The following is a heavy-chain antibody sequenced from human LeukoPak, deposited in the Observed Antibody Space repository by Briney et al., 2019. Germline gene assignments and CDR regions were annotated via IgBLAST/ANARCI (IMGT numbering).Heavy chain of an antibody. J-gene: IGHJ5*02. V-gene: IGHV4-31*03. Sequence: SETLSLTCTVSGGSISSGGYYWSWIRQHPGKGLEWIGYIYYSGSTYYNPSLKSRVTISVDTSKNQFSLKLSSVTAADTAVYYCARVAAAAVTYVRLFDPWGQGTLVTVSS. CDR3: ARVAAAAVTYVRLFDP. CDR2: IYYSGST. CDR1: GGSISSGGYY. D-gene: IGHD6-13*01.